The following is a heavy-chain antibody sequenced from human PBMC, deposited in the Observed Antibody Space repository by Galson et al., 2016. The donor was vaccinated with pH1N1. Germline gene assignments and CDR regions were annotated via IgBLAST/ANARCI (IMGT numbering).Heavy chain of an antibody. D-gene: IGHD6-19*01. V-gene: IGHV5-51*01. CDR2: VYPADSET. Sequence: AEVKKPGDSLKISCKGSGYRFTNYWIGWVRQMPGKGLECVGLVYPADSETRYRPTIQGKVPISVDNSNNTADLPWSSLKASDTAIHYCARQGGYNSGRGDFGAFDIWGQGTVVTVSS. J-gene: IGHJ3*02. CDR1: GYRFTNYW. CDR3: ARQGGYNSGRGDFGAFDI.